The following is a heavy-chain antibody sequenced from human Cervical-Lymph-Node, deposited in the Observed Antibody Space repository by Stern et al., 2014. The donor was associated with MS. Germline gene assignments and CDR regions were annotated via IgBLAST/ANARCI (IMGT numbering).Heavy chain of an antibody. J-gene: IGHJ5*02. CDR2: INPNNGDT. Sequence: QVQLMQSGTEVKKPGASVKVSCKASGYTFSDCNIHWVRQAPGQGLEWMGWINPNNGDTKFAQKFQGRVSMTRDTSINTAYMELSRLRSDDTAVYYCARETKYNSRLYTWFDPWGQGTLVTASS. CDR3: ARETKYNSRLYTWFDP. V-gene: IGHV1-2*02. CDR1: GYTFSDCN. D-gene: IGHD3-22*01.